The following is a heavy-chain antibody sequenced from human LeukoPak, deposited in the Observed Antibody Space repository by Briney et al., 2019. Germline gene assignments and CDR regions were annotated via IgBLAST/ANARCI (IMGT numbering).Heavy chain of an antibody. Sequence: ASVKVSCKASGYTFTAYHMHWVRQAPGQGLEWMGWINCNSGGTKYAQKFQDRVIMTRDTSISTAYMELSGLTSDDTAVYYCARDPSDGYDFWSGNPRGYYYYGMDAWAKGPRSPSP. V-gene: IGHV1-2*02. CDR3: ARDPSDGYDFWSGNPRGYYYYGMDA. CDR2: INCNSGGT. J-gene: IGHJ6*02. CDR1: GYTFTAYH. D-gene: IGHD3-3*01.